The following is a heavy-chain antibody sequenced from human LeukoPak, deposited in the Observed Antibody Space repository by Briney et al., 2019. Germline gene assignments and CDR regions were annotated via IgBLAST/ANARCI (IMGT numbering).Heavy chain of an antibody. J-gene: IGHJ4*02. Sequence: GGSLRLSCAASGFTFSAYWMSRVRQAPGKGLEWVDNIKQDGSDKYYVDSVKGRFTIYRDNAKNSLYLQMNSLRAEDTAVYYCARKTVVGSYFDCWGQGTPVTVSS. V-gene: IGHV3-7*03. D-gene: IGHD4-23*01. CDR2: IKQDGSDK. CDR1: GFTFSAYW. CDR3: ARKTVVGSYFDC.